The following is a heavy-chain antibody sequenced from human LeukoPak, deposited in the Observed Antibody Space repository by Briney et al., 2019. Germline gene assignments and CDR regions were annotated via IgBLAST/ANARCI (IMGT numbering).Heavy chain of an antibody. CDR3: AKDRCSNGIGCLYYYMDV. Sequence: PGGSLRLSCAASGFTFNSYSMNWVRQALGKGLEWVSSISGSNSYIYYADSMKGRFTISRDNAKNSLYLQMNSLRAEDTAVYYCAKDRCSNGIGCLYYYMDVWGKGTTVTISS. V-gene: IGHV3-21*01. D-gene: IGHD2-8*01. CDR2: ISGSNSYI. J-gene: IGHJ6*03. CDR1: GFTFNSYS.